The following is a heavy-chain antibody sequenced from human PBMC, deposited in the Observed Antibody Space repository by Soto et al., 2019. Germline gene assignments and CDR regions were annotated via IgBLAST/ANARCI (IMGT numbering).Heavy chain of an antibody. V-gene: IGHV3-30-3*01. CDR1: GFTFSSYA. Sequence: QVQLVESGGGVVQPGRSLRLSCAASGFTFSSYAMHWVRQAPGKGLEWVAVISYDGSNKYYADSVKGRFTISRDNSNDTQYLXXDXLXXEDTAVYYGARANRYCISTSCYHRTFPHPFGHMDVWGQGTTVTVSS. CDR2: ISYDGSNK. D-gene: IGHD2-2*01. J-gene: IGHJ6*02. CDR3: ARANRYCISTSCYHRTFPHPFGHMDV.